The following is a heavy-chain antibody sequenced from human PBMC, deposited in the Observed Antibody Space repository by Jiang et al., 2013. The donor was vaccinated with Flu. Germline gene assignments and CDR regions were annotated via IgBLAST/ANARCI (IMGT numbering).Heavy chain of an antibody. J-gene: IGHJ4*02. CDR1: GFTFSDHH. V-gene: IGHV3-72*01. CDR3: AKTARDDNSAYYFLGY. CDR2: TKVEANTYTA. Sequence: QLLESGGGLVQPGGSLRLSCAASGFTFSDHHMDWVRQAPGKGLEWVGRTKVEANTYTAEYAASVKGRFIISRDDSKNSLYLQMNSLKIEDTAIYYCAKTARDDNSAYYFLGYWGQGT. D-gene: IGHD3-22*01.